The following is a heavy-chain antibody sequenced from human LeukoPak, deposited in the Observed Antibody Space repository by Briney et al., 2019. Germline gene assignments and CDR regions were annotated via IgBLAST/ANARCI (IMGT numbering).Heavy chain of an antibody. J-gene: IGHJ6*02. CDR1: GGSISSSY. D-gene: IGHD6-13*01. Sequence: SSETLSLTCTVSGGSISSSYWNWIRQPPGKGLEWIGYIYYSGSTNYNPSLKSRVTISVDTSKNQFSLKLSSVTAADTAVYYCARAIAAAGYYGMDVWGQGTTVTVSS. V-gene: IGHV4-59*01. CDR2: IYYSGST. CDR3: ARAIAAAGYYGMDV.